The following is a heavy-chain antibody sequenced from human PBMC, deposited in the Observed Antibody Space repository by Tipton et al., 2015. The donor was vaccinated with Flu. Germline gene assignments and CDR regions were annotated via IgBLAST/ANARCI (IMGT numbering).Heavy chain of an antibody. D-gene: IGHD2-8*02. V-gene: IGHV4-59*01. CDR2: IYHSGST. J-gene: IGHJ4*02. CDR3: ARDPGPYCTGVSCYIDY. Sequence: TLSLTCTVSGASISSYYWNWIRQPPGKGLEWIGYIYHSGSTYYNPSLQDRVTISLDTSKNQFSLKLTSVTAADTAVYYCARDPGPYCTGVSCYIDYWGQGTLVTVSS. CDR1: GASISSYY.